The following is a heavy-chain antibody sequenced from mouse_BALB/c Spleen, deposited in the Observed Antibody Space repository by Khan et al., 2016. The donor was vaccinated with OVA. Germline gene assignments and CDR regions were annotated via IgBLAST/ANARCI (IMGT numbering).Heavy chain of an antibody. CDR2: VSTGGHYT. V-gene: IGHV5-6*01. Sequence: EVELVESGGDVVKPGGSLKLSCAASGFTFSTYGMAWVRQTPDKRLEWVATVSTGGHYTYYPDTVKGRFTISGDNANKTLYLQINSLTSEDTAMFCCARLAYYSASEGFAYWGQGTMVTVSS. J-gene: IGHJ3*01. CDR3: ARLAYYSASEGFAY. CDR1: GFTFSTYG. D-gene: IGHD1-1*01.